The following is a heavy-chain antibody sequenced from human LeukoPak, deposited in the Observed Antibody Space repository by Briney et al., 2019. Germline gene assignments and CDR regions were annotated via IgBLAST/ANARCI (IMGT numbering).Heavy chain of an antibody. D-gene: IGHD3-10*01. CDR3: ARNEYYYGSGSRNAFDI. V-gene: IGHV1-2*02. Sequence: ASVKVSCKASGYTFTGYYMHWVRQAPGQGLEWMGWINPNSGGTNYAQKFQGRVTMTRDTSISTAYMELSSLRSEDTAVYYCARNEYYYGSGSRNAFDIWGQGTMVTVSS. CDR2: INPNSGGT. CDR1: GYTFTGYY. J-gene: IGHJ3*02.